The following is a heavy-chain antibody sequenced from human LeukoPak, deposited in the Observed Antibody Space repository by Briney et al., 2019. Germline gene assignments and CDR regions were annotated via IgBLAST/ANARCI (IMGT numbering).Heavy chain of an antibody. J-gene: IGHJ4*02. CDR3: AREGHDGGSYFDY. Sequence: ASVKVSCKASGGTFSSYAISWARQAPGQGLEWMGGIIPIFGTANYAQKFRGRATITADESTSTAYMELSSLRSEDTAVYYCAREGHDGGSYFDYWGQGTLVTVSS. CDR1: GGTFSSYA. V-gene: IGHV1-69*13. CDR2: IIPIFGTA. D-gene: IGHD3-10*01.